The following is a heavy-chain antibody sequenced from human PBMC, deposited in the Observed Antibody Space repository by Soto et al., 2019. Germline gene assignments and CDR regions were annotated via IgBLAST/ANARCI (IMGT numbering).Heavy chain of an antibody. CDR3: ARVDTAMDSYSFYYYGLDV. Sequence: QLRLQESGPGLVKPSETLSLTCTVSGGSISSSFYYWGWIRQHPGKGLEWIGSIYYSGSTYYNPSLKSRVTISVDTSKNHFSLKLSSVTAADTAVYYCARVDTAMDSYSFYYYGLDVWGQGTTVTVSS. CDR1: GGSISSSFYY. J-gene: IGHJ6*02. D-gene: IGHD5-18*01. V-gene: IGHV4-39*01. CDR2: IYYSGST.